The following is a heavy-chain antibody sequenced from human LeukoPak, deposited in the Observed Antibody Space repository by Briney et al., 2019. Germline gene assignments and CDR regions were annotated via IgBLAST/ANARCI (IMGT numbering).Heavy chain of an antibody. Sequence: SETLSLTCTVSGGSISSYYWSWIRQPPGKGLEWIGYIYYSGSTNYNPSLKSRVTISVDTSKNQFSLKLSSVTAADTAVYYCARDRKFKYWGQGTLVTVSS. CDR1: GGSISSYY. J-gene: IGHJ4*02. V-gene: IGHV4-59*01. CDR2: IYYSGST. CDR3: ARDRKFKY.